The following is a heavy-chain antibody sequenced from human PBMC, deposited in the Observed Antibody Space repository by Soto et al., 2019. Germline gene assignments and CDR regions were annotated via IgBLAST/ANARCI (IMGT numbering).Heavy chain of an antibody. Sequence: GASVKVSCKASGYTFTGYYMHWVRQAPGQGLEWMGWINPNSGGTNYAQKFQGWVTMTRDTSISTAYMELSSLRSEDTAVYYCARGGSTLTLDWFDPWGQGTLVTVSS. CDR2: INPNSGGT. D-gene: IGHD3-16*01. CDR3: ARGGSTLTLDWFDP. V-gene: IGHV1-2*04. J-gene: IGHJ5*02. CDR1: GYTFTGYY.